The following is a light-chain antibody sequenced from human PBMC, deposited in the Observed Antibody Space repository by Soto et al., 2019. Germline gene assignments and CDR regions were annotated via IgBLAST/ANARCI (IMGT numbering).Light chain of an antibody. Sequence: SYELTQPLSVSVALGQTARITCGGKNIGSKNVHWYQQKRGQAPVLVIYRDSNRPSGIPERFSGSNSGNTATLTISRAQAGDEADYYCQVWDSSTARVFGGGTKLTVL. CDR3: QVWDSSTARV. CDR1: NIGSKN. J-gene: IGLJ3*02. CDR2: RDS. V-gene: IGLV3-9*01.